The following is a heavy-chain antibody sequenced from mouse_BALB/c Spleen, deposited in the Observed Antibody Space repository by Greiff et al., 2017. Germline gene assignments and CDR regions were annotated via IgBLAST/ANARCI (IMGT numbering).Heavy chain of an antibody. Sequence: EVQGVESGPGLVKPSQSLSLTCTVTGYSITSDYAWNWIRQFPGNKLEWMGYISYSGSTSYNPSLKSRISITRDTSKNQFFLQLNSVTTEDTATYYCARLTGRGNYFDYWGQGTTLTVSS. J-gene: IGHJ2*01. CDR3: ARLTGRGNYFDY. V-gene: IGHV3-2*02. CDR2: ISYSGST. D-gene: IGHD4-1*01. CDR1: GYSITSDYA.